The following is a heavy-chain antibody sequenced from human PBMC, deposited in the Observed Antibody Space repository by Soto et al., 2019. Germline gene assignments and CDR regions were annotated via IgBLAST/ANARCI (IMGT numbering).Heavy chain of an antibody. D-gene: IGHD6-13*01. J-gene: IGHJ5*02. Sequence: PGGSLRLSCAASGFTFSSYSMNLVRQAPGKGLEWVSSISSSSSYIYYADSVKGRFTMSRDNVKNSLYLQMNSLLAADTAVYYCARGPTGYSIYNWFVPWGQGTLVTVSS. CDR2: ISSSSSYI. V-gene: IGHV3-21*01. CDR1: GFTFSSYS. CDR3: ARGPTGYSIYNWFVP.